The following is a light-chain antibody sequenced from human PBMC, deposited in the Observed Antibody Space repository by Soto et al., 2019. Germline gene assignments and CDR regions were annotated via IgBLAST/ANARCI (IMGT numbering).Light chain of an antibody. CDR1: QDIRDD. V-gene: IGKV1-6*01. CDR2: AAS. Sequence: AIQMTQSPSSLPASVGDTVTITCRASQDIRDDLTWYQQKGGKAPKLLIYAASRLQGGVPSRFSGSVSGTDFTLTISSLQPADFATYYCLQDYDFPRTFGQGTKVEVK. CDR3: LQDYDFPRT. J-gene: IGKJ1*01.